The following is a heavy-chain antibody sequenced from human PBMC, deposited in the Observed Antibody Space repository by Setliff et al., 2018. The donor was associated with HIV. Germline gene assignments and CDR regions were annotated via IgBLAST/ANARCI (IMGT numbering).Heavy chain of an antibody. D-gene: IGHD6-6*01. J-gene: IGHJ3*02. CDR2: IYYSGST. CDR3: ARVSSSSSGDAFDI. V-gene: IGHV4-31*03. CDR1: GDSISSGGYY. Sequence: SETLSLTCTVSGDSISSGGYYWTWISQHPGKGLEWIGYIYYSGSTDYNPSLKSRVTISLDKSRSQFSLRLSSVTAADTAVYYCARVSSSSSGDAFDIWGQGTMVT.